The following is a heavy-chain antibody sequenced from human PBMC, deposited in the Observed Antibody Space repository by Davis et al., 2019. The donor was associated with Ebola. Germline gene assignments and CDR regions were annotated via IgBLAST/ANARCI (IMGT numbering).Heavy chain of an antibody. Sequence: SETLSLTCAVYGGSFSSYYWGWIRQPPGKGLEWIGSIYYSGSTYYNPSLKSRVTISVDTSKNQFSLKLSSVTAADTAVYYCAGTYGGYVGYWGQGTLVTVSS. CDR3: AGTYGGYVGY. J-gene: IGHJ4*02. CDR2: IYYSGST. D-gene: IGHD4/OR15-4a*01. V-gene: IGHV4-39*01. CDR1: GGSFSSYY.